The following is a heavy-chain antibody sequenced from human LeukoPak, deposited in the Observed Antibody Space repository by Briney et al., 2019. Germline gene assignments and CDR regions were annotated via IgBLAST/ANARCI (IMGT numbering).Heavy chain of an antibody. J-gene: IGHJ1*01. CDR2: ISGSGGST. CDR1: GFTFSSYA. Sequence: GGSLRLSCAASGFTFSSYAMNWVRQAPGKGLEWVSTISGSGGSTYYADSVKGRFTISRDNSKNTLYLQMNSLRAEDTAVYYCARGLGTFCSSTICPRAYFQHWGQGTLVTVSS. V-gene: IGHV3-23*01. CDR3: ARGLGTFCSSTICPRAYFQH. D-gene: IGHD2-2*01.